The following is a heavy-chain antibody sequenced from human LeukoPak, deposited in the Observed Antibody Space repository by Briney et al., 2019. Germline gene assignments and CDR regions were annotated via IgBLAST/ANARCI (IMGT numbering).Heavy chain of an antibody. CDR2: INHSGST. D-gene: IGHD3-10*01. J-gene: IGHJ5*02. CDR3: TRDSGTTGEVKFDP. V-gene: IGHV4-34*01. Sequence: SETLSLTCTVSGGSISSYYWSWIRQPPGKGLEWIGEINHSGSTNYNPSLKSRVTISVDTSKNQFSLKMSSVTAADTAVYYCTRDSGTTGEVKFDPWGQGTLVAVSS. CDR1: GGSISSYY.